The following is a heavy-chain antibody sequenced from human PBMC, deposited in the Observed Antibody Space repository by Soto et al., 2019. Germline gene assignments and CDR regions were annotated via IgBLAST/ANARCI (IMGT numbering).Heavy chain of an antibody. CDR3: ARVSGFLSGTTKVYWFDP. Sequence: ASVKVSCKASGYTFTSYYMHWVRQAPGQGLEWMGIFNPSGGSTSYAQKFQGRVTMTRDTSTSTVYMELSSLRSEDTAVYYCARVSGFLSGTTKVYWFDPWGQGTLVTVSS. J-gene: IGHJ5*02. CDR1: GYTFTSYY. CDR2: FNPSGGST. D-gene: IGHD1-1*01. V-gene: IGHV1-46*03.